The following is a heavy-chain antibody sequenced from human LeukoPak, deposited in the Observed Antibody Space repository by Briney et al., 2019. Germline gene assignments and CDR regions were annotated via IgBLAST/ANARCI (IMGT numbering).Heavy chain of an antibody. Sequence: GGSLRLSCVASGFTFSSYGMHWVRQAPGKGLEWVAFIRYDGSHKYYADSVKGRLTTSRDNSKNTLYLQMNSLRAEDTAVYYCAKEGSSSFFEMDVWGKGTTVTVSS. CDR2: IRYDGSHK. D-gene: IGHD6-6*01. CDR1: GFTFSSYG. CDR3: AKEGSSSFFEMDV. V-gene: IGHV3-30*02. J-gene: IGHJ6*04.